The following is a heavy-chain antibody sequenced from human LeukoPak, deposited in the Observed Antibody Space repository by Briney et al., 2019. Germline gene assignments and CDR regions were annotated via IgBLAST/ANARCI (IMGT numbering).Heavy chain of an antibody. CDR1: GGTFSSYA. Sequence: GASVKVSCKASGGTFSSYAISWVRQAPGQGLEWMGRIIPILGIANYAQKFQGRVTITADKSTSTAYMELSSLGSEDTAVYYCARGSVTMVRGVILDYWGQGTLVTVSS. D-gene: IGHD3-10*01. CDR3: ARGSVTMVRGVILDY. V-gene: IGHV1-69*04. CDR2: IIPILGIA. J-gene: IGHJ4*02.